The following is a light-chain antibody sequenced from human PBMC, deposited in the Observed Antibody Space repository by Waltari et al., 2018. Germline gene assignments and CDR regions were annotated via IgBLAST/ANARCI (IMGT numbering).Light chain of an antibody. Sequence: QSALTQPASVSGSPGQSITISCTGTSSDVGGYNYVSWYQQHPGKAPKLMIYEVSNRPSGVPNRFSGSKSGNTASLTISGLQAEVEADYYCSSYTSSSTLVFGGGTKLTVL. CDR3: SSYTSSSTLV. J-gene: IGLJ2*01. V-gene: IGLV2-14*01. CDR1: SSDVGGYNY. CDR2: EVS.